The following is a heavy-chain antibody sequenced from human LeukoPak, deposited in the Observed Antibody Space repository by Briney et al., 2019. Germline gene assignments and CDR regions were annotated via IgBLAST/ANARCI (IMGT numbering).Heavy chain of an antibody. D-gene: IGHD1-26*01. J-gene: IGHJ4*02. Sequence: SVKVSFKASGGTFSSYAISWVRQAPGQGLEWMGGIIPIFGTANYAQKFQGRVTITADESTSTAYMELSSLRSEDTAVYYCARWVGAKANYFDYWGQGTLVTVSS. CDR1: GGTFSSYA. V-gene: IGHV1-69*13. CDR3: ARWVGAKANYFDY. CDR2: IIPIFGTA.